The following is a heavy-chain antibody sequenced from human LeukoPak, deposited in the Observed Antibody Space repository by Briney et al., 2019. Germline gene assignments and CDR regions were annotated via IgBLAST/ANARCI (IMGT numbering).Heavy chain of an antibody. CDR1: GGSISSYY. CDR3: ARAGVVTPGDY. CDR2: IYHSGST. V-gene: IGHV4-59*12. D-gene: IGHD2-21*02. J-gene: IGHJ4*02. Sequence: SETLSLTCTVSGGSISSYYWSWIRQPLGKGLGWIGYIYHSGSTYYNPSLKSRVTISVDRSKNQFSLKLSSVTAADTAVYYCARAGVVTPGDYWGQGTLVTVSS.